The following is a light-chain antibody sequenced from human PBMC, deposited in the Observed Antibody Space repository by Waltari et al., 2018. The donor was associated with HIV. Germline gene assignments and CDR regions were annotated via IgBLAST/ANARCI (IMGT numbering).Light chain of an antibody. Sequence: QSALTQPRSVSGSPGQSVTISCTGTSSDVGAYNYVSWYQQHPGKAPKLMLYDVTKRPSGVPDRLSGSKSGNTASLTISGLQAEDEADYYCCSYAGSYTYVFGTGTKVTVL. CDR2: DVT. CDR3: CSYAGSYTYV. V-gene: IGLV2-11*01. J-gene: IGLJ1*01. CDR1: SSDVGAYNY.